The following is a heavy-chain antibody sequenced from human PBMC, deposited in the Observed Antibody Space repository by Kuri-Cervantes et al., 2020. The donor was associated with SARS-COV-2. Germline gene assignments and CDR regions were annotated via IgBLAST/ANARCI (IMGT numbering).Heavy chain of an antibody. CDR2: ISYDASNK. CDR1: GFIFSDYF. J-gene: IGHJ4*02. V-gene: IGHV3-30-3*01. CDR3: ARGKQDFDY. Sequence: LSLTCAASGFIFSDYFLHWVRQAPGKGLEWVAVISYDASNKYYADSVKGRFTISRDNPKNTLFLQMNSLRAEDTAVYYCARGKQDFDYWGQGTLVTVSS.